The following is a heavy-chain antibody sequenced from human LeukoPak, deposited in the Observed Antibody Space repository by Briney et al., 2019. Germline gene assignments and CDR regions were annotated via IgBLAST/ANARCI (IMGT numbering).Heavy chain of an antibody. CDR3: ARDCSGGSCYLSDAFDI. D-gene: IGHD2-15*01. J-gene: IGHJ3*02. Sequence: PSETLSLTWTVSGGSISSYYWSWIRQPAGKGLEWIGRIYTSGSTNYNPSLKSRVTISVDKSKNQFSLKLSSVTAADTAVYYCARDCSGGSCYLSDAFDIWGQGTMVTVSS. V-gene: IGHV4-4*07. CDR2: IYTSGST. CDR1: GGSISSYY.